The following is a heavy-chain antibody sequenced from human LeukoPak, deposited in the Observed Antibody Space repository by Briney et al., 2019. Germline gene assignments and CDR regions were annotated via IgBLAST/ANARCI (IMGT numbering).Heavy chain of an antibody. CDR2: INSDGSTT. CDR3: ASLSQYRSAWFDP. D-gene: IGHD2/OR15-2a*01. CDR1: GFNFNNYW. Sequence: GGSLRLSCAASGFNFNNYWMHWVRQTPGKGLEWVSRINSDGSTTTYADSVKGRFTISRDNTKNMLYLQMNSLTAEDTAMYYCASLSQYRSAWFDPWGQGTLVTVSS. V-gene: IGHV3-74*01. J-gene: IGHJ5*02.